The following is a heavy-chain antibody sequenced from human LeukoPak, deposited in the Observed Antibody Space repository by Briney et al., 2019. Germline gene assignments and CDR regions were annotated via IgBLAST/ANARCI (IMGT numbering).Heavy chain of an antibody. CDR1: GFTFSSYW. CDR2: IKKDGSDK. J-gene: IGHJ4*02. Sequence: QPGGSLRLSCAASGFTFSSYWTTWVRQAPGKGLEWVANIKKDGSDKNYVDSVKGRFTISRDNAKNSLYLQMNSLRAEDTAVYYCARGGGNYSDTSGYYYLAAYWGQGTLVTVSS. D-gene: IGHD3-22*01. CDR3: ARGGGNYSDTSGYYYLAAY. V-gene: IGHV3-7*01.